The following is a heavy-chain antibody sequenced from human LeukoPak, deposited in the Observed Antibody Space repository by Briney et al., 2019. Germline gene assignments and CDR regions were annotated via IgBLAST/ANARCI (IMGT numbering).Heavy chain of an antibody. CDR2: INPNSGGT. J-gene: IGHJ4*02. Sequence: EASVKVSCKASGYTFTGYYMHWVRQAPGQGLEWMGWINPNSGGTNYAQKFQGRVTMTRDTSISTAYMELSRLRSDDTAVYYCARGIRYYDILTGYTTFDYWGQGTLVTVSS. D-gene: IGHD3-9*01. CDR3: ARGIRYYDILTGYTTFDY. CDR1: GYTFTGYY. V-gene: IGHV1-2*02.